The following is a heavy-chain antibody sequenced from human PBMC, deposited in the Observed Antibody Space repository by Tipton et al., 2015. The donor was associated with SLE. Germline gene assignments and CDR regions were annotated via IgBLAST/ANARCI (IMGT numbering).Heavy chain of an antibody. J-gene: IGHJ6*02. CDR1: GGSISSHY. V-gene: IGHV4-59*11. Sequence: TLSLTCTVSGGSISSHYWSWIRQPPGKGLEWIGYIYYSGSTNYNPSLKSRVTISVDTSKNQFSLKLSSVTAADTAVYYCARWGYYGMDVWGQGTPVTVSS. CDR3: ARWGYYGMDV. D-gene: IGHD3-16*01. CDR2: IYYSGST.